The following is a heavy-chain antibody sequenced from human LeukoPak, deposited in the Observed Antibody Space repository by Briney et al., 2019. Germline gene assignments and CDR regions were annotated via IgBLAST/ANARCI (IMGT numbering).Heavy chain of an antibody. CDR1: GGSFSGYY. V-gene: IGHV4-34*01. D-gene: IGHD3-16*01. J-gene: IGHJ4*02. CDR2: INHSGST. CDR3: ARGAPYGGHGY. Sequence: SETLSLTRAVYGGSFSGYYWSWIRQPPGKGLEWIGEINHSGSTNYNPSLKSRVTISVDTSKNQFSLKLSSVTAADTAVYYCARGAPYGGHGYWGQGTLVTVSS.